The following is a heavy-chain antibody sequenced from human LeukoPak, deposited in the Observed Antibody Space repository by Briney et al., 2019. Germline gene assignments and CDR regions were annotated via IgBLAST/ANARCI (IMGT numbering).Heavy chain of an antibody. V-gene: IGHV3-23*01. J-gene: IGHJ4*02. CDR2: ISSTHEI. CDR3: ARYRSVTTGKRFFDY. Sequence: PGGSLRLSCAASGFTFTTYAVNWVRQAPGKGLEWISYISSTHEIWDADSVKGRFTISRDNSMNTLYLQMNSLRAEDTAVYYCARYRSVTTGKRFFDYWGQGTLVTVSS. D-gene: IGHD4-17*01. CDR1: GFTFTTYA.